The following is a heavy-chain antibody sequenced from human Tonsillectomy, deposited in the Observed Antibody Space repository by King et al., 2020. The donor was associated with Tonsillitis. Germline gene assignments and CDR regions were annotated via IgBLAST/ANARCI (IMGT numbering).Heavy chain of an antibody. CDR1: EFTFSSFS. CDR2: ISGSSGTI. CDR3: ARGFSYGSSNY. V-gene: IGHV3-48*01. Sequence: VQLVESGGGLVQPGGSLRLSCEASEFTFSSFSMNWVRQAPGKGLEWVSYISGSSGTIYYADSVQCRFTISRDNAKNSLYLQMNSLRVEDTAVYYCARGFSYGSSNYWGQGTQVTVSS. J-gene: IGHJ4*02. D-gene: IGHD5-18*01.